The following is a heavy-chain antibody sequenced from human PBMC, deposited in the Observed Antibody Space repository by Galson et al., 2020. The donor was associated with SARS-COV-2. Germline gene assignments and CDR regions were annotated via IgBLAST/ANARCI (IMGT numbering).Heavy chain of an antibody. CDR1: GFTFGDYA. J-gene: IGHJ4*02. Sequence: GESLKISCTTSGFTFGDYAMTWFRQAPGKGPEWVGFIRTTAYRGTTEYAASVKGRFTISRDDSKSIAYLHMNSLKTEDTAVYYCSRAAFWSGNHDYFDYWGQGTLVTVSS. D-gene: IGHD3-3*01. CDR3: SRAAFWSGNHDYFDY. CDR2: IRTTAYRGTT. V-gene: IGHV3-49*03.